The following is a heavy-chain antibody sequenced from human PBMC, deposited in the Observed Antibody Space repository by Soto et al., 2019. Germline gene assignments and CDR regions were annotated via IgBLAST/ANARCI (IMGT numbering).Heavy chain of an antibody. V-gene: IGHV1-69*13. J-gene: IGHJ6*02. CDR3: ARVRSWGAAGTGYYYYGMDV. Sequence: SVKVSCKASGGTFSSYAISWVRQAPGQGLEWMGGIIPIFGTANYAQKFQGRVTITADESTSTAYMELSSLRSEDTAVYYCARVRSWGAAGTGYYYYGMDVWGQGTTVTVSS. CDR1: GGTFSSYA. D-gene: IGHD6-13*01. CDR2: IIPIFGTA.